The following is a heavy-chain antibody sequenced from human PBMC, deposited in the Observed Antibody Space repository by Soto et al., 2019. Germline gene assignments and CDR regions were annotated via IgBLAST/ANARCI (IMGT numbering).Heavy chain of an antibody. Sequence: SETLSPTGPVSGGSIRSYSWSWIRQPPGKGLEWIGYIYYRVSTNYNPSLKSRVTISVDTSKNEFSLKLSSVTAADTAVYYCARANVMYYYDSSGLWFDPWGQVTLVTDSS. CDR2: IYYRVST. D-gene: IGHD3-22*01. CDR3: ARANVMYYYDSSGLWFDP. J-gene: IGHJ5*02. V-gene: IGHV4-59*01. CDR1: GGSIRSYS.